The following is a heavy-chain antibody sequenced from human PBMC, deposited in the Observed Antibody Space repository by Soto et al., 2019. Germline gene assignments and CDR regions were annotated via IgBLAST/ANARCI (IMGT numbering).Heavy chain of an antibody. V-gene: IGHV1-58*02. CDR2: IVVASGQT. J-gene: IGHJ6*02. Sequence: SCKASGSGFISSGIQWVRQAHGQRLEWIGWIVVASGQTNYAQNFRGRVAITRDTSTATAYIELTGLTSEDTAVYFCSADRPDIGVGWWVWGQGTTVTVSS. D-gene: IGHD2-15*01. CDR3: SADRPDIGVGWWV. CDR1: GSGFISSG.